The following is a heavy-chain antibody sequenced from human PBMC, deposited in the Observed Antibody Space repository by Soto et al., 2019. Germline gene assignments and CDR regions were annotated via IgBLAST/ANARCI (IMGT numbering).Heavy chain of an antibody. CDR1: GFYVSNYY. CDR3: ARDRRDGDTL. D-gene: IGHD5-18*01. V-gene: IGHV3-66*01. J-gene: IGHJ4*02. CDR2: IYRGGQI. Sequence: EVQVVESGGGLVQPGGSLRLSCAASGFYVSNYYMSWFRQAAGKGIEWVSVIYRGGQIYYADSVQGRFTTSRDISRNSLDLQMNILRVDNTAVYYCARDRRDGDTLWGQGVVVTLSS.